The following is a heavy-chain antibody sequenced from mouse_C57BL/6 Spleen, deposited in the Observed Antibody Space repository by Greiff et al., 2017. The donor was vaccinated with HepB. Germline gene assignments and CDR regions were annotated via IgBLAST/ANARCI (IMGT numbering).Heavy chain of an antibody. Sequence: QVQLQQSGAELVKPGASVKISCKASGYAFSSYWMNWVKKRPGKGLEWIGQIYPGDGDTNYNGKFKGKATLTADKSSSTAYMQLSSLTSEDSAVYFCARSDDGSSWYFDVWGTGTTVTVSS. CDR2: IYPGDGDT. CDR3: ARSDDGSSWYFDV. J-gene: IGHJ1*03. CDR1: GYAFSSYW. V-gene: IGHV1-80*01. D-gene: IGHD1-1*01.